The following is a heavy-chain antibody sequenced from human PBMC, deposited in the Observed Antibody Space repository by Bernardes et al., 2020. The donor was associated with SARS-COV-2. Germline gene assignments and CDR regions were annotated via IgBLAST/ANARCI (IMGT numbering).Heavy chain of an antibody. J-gene: IGHJ3*02. CDR3: ARYYYGSGSYYEDGAFDI. Sequence: SGPTLVKPTQTLTLTCTFSGFSFSTSGVAVGWIRQPPGKALEWLALIYSDDDKRYSPALKNRLTIAKDTSKDQVVLTVTNVDPLDTAVYYCARYYYGSGSYYEDGAFDIWGQGTMVTVSS. D-gene: IGHD3-10*01. CDR1: GFSFSTSGVA. V-gene: IGHV2-5*02. CDR2: IYSDDDK.